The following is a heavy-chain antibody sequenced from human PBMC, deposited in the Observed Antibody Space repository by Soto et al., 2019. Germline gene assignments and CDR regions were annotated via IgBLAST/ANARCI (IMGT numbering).Heavy chain of an antibody. V-gene: IGHV3-23*01. Sequence: GASLRLSCTASGFTFSTYGMSWVRQAAGEGLEWVSSISEDGVYTDYADSVKGRFTISRDNYKNTLYVQMTSLRAEDTAVYYCAKETSPNTYYAFDFWGQGTMVTVSS. D-gene: IGHD1-26*01. CDR1: GFTFSTYG. J-gene: IGHJ3*01. CDR2: ISEDGVYT. CDR3: AKETSPNTYYAFDF.